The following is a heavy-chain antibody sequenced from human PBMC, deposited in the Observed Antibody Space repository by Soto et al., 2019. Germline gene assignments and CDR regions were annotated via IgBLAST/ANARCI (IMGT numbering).Heavy chain of an antibody. J-gene: IGHJ4*02. CDR3: ARDVIPREYYDSSGYYSC. V-gene: IGHV4-30-4*01. D-gene: IGHD3-22*01. CDR2: IYYSGST. Sequence: SETLSLTCTVSGGSISSGDYYWSWIRQPPGKGLEWIGYIYYSGSTCYNPSLKSRVTISVDTSKNQFSLKLSSVTAADTAVYYCARDVIPREYYDSSGYYSCWGQGTLVTVSS. CDR1: GGSISSGDYY.